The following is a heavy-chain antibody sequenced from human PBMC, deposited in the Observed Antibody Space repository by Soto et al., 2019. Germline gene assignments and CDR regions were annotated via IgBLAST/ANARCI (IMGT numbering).Heavy chain of an antibody. J-gene: IGHJ6*02. CDR3: TTLGHYYDSSPVDV. CDR2: IKSKTDGGTT. Sequence: GGSLRLSCAAAGFTFSDAWMNWVRQAPGKGLEWVGRIKSKTDGGTTDYAAPVKGRFTISRDDSKNTLYLQMNSLKTEDTAVYYCTTLGHYYDSSPVDVWGQGTTVTVSS. V-gene: IGHV3-15*07. D-gene: IGHD3-22*01. CDR1: GFTFSDAW.